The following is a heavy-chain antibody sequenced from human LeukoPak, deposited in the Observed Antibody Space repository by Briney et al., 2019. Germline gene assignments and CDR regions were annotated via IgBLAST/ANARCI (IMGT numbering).Heavy chain of an antibody. D-gene: IGHD2-15*01. CDR1: GFTFGDYA. Sequence: HTGGSLRLSCTASGFTFGDYAMSWVRQAPGKGLEWVGFIRSKAYGGTIEYAASVKGRFTISRDDSKSIAYLQMNSLKTEDTAVYYCTRENCSGGSCSNWFDPWGQGTLVTVSS. CDR3: TRENCSGGSCSNWFDP. CDR2: IRSKAYGGTI. V-gene: IGHV3-49*04. J-gene: IGHJ5*02.